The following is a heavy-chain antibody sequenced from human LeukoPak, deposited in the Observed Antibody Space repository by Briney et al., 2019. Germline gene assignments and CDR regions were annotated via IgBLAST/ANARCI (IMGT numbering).Heavy chain of an antibody. J-gene: IGHJ6*02. D-gene: IGHD2-15*01. Sequence: PGVSLRLSCAASGFTFDDYTMHWVRQAPGKGLEWVSLISWDGGCTYYADSVKGRFTISRDNSKNSLYLQMNSLRTEDTALYYCAKALTQDNGMDVWGQGTTVTVSS. CDR1: GFTFDDYT. CDR3: AKALTQDNGMDV. V-gene: IGHV3-43*01. CDR2: ISWDGGCT.